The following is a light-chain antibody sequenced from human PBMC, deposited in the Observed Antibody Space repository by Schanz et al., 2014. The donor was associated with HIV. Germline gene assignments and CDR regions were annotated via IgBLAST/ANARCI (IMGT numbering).Light chain of an antibody. CDR1: QDVRNN. CDR2: AAS. J-gene: IGKJ1*01. CDR3: LQDYTYRWA. V-gene: IGKV1-6*01. Sequence: IQMTQSPSSVSASLGDRVTITCRASQDVRNNLGWYQQKPGKAPKLLIYAASTLQSGVPSRFSGSGYGTDFTLTISSLHPEDFATYYCLQDYTYRWAFGQGTKVEIK.